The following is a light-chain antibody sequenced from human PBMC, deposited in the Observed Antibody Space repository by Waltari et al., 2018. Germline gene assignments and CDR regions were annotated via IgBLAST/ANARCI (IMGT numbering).Light chain of an antibody. CDR2: DAS. CDR1: QSVSSN. Sequence: EILTTQSPATLSVSPGERATLSCRASQSVSSNLAWYQQKPGQALRLLIYDASTRAPSTPARFRGSGSGTEFALTISSLQSEDSAVYYCQQYNHWPPITFGQGTRLEIK. CDR3: QQYNHWPPIT. J-gene: IGKJ5*01. V-gene: IGKV3-15*01.